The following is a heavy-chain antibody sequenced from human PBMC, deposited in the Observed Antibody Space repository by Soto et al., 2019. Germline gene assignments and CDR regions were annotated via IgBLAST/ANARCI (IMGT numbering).Heavy chain of an antibody. D-gene: IGHD5-12*01. Sequence: GGSLRLSCAAYGFTVSSNYMSWVRQAPGKGLEWVSVIYSAGYTYYADSVKGRFTISRDHSKNTLYLQVNSLRAEDTAVYYCARANADGYNFYYFNYWGQGTLVTVSS. J-gene: IGHJ4*02. CDR2: IYSAGYT. V-gene: IGHV3-53*01. CDR1: GFTVSSNY. CDR3: ARANADGYNFYYFNY.